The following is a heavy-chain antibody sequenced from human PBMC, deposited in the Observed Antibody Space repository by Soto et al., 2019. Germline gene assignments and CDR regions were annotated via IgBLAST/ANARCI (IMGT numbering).Heavy chain of an antibody. D-gene: IGHD7-27*01. V-gene: IGHV1-69*01. CDR2: IVP. CDR1: GGTFGRNT. J-gene: IGHJ4*02. Sequence: QVHLVQSAAEVKKPGSSVRVSCTVSGGTFGRNTIVWVRQAPEQGLECMGHIVPKYAQKFQGRVTFTADESTTTAYMDLSSLTYEDTAVYFCARDLNWALDYWGQGTLVTVSS. CDR3: ARDLNWALDY.